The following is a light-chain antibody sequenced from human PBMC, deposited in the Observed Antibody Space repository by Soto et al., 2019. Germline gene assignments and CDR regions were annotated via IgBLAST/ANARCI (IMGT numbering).Light chain of an antibody. J-gene: IGLJ2*01. V-gene: IGLV4-69*01. CDR2: LNSDGSH. CDR3: QTWGTGIRV. Sequence: QLVLTQSPSASASLGASVKLTCTLSSGHSSYAIAWYQQQPEKGPRYLMKLNSDGSHSKGDGIPDRFSGSSSGAERYLTISRLQSEDEADYYCQTWGTGIRVFGGGTKLTVL. CDR1: SGHSSYA.